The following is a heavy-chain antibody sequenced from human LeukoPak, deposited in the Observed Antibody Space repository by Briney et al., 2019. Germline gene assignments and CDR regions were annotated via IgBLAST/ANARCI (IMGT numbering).Heavy chain of an antibody. V-gene: IGHV4-59*08. CDR1: GGSISSYY. D-gene: IGHD6-13*01. Sequence: SETLSLTCTVSGGSISSYYWSWIRQPPGKGLEWIGYIYYSGSTNYNPSLKSRVTISVDTSKNQFSLKLSSVTAADTAVYYCARLGYSSSWNYYYYGMDVWGQGTTVTVSS. CDR2: IYYSGST. J-gene: IGHJ6*02. CDR3: ARLGYSSSWNYYYYGMDV.